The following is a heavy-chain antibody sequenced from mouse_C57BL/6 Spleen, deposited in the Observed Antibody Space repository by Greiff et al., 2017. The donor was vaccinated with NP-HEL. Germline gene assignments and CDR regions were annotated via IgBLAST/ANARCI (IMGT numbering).Heavy chain of an antibody. CDR3: AKGGYGSSSYFDY. D-gene: IGHD1-1*01. CDR1: GFSLTSYG. V-gene: IGHV2-5*01. Sequence: VNVVESGPGLVQPSQSLSITCTVSGFSLTSYGVHWVRQSPGKGLEWLGVIWRGGSTDYNAAFMSRLSITKDNSKSQVFFKMNSLQADDTAIYYCAKGGYGSSSYFDYWGQGTTLTVSS. J-gene: IGHJ2*01. CDR2: IWRGGST.